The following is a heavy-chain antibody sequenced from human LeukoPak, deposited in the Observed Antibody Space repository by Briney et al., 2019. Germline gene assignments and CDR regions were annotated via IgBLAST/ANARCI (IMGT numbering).Heavy chain of an antibody. CDR1: GDSLSSYY. CDR2: IYYSGSTNYSPWST. CDR3: ARGDTSDSMWFDP. J-gene: IGHJ5*02. D-gene: IGHD3-22*01. V-gene: IGHV4-59*01. Sequence: SETLSLTCTVSGDSLSSYYWNWIRQPPGRGLEWIGYIYYSGSTNYSPWSTNYSPSLKSRVSMSVDTSKNQFSLKLRSVTAADTAVYYCARGDTSDSMWFDPWGQGTLVTVSS.